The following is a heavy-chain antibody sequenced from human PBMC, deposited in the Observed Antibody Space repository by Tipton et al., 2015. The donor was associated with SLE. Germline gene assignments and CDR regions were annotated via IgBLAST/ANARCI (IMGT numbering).Heavy chain of an antibody. J-gene: IGHJ5*02. V-gene: IGHV4-34*01. CDR1: GGSFSGYY. Sequence: TLSLTCAVYGGSFSGYYWSWIRQPPGKGLEWIGEIYRSGSTNYNPSLKSRVTISVDTSKNQFSLKLSSVTAADTAVYYCARGNILTGYPLSWFDPWGQGTLVTVSS. CDR2: IYRSGST. D-gene: IGHD3-9*01. CDR3: ARGNILTGYPLSWFDP.